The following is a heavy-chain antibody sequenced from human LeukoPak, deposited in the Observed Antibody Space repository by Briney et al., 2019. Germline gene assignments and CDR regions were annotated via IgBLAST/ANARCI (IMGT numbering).Heavy chain of an antibody. J-gene: IGHJ4*02. Sequence: SETLSLTCTVSGGSISSGTYYWGWVRQPPGKGLEWIGSIYYSGSTSYNPSFKSRVTISVDTSKNQFSLKLDSVTAADTAVYYCARNASDSGTSYFDYWGQGAQCAVSS. CDR3: ARNASDSGTSYFDY. CDR1: GGSISSGTYY. V-gene: IGHV4-39*01. CDR2: IYYSGST. D-gene: IGHD1-26*01.